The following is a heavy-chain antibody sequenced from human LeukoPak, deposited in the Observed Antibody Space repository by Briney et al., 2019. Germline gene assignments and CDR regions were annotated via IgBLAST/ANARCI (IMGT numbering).Heavy chain of an antibody. Sequence: PGGTLRLSCAASGFTFSSYGMSWVRQAPGKGLEWVANIKQDGSEKYYVDSVKGRFTISRDNAKKSLYLQMNSLRAEDTAVYYCASSREHYYYYYMDVWGKGTTVTVSS. D-gene: IGHD1-26*01. V-gene: IGHV3-7*01. CDR3: ASSREHYYYYYMDV. CDR1: GFTFSSYG. J-gene: IGHJ6*03. CDR2: IKQDGSEK.